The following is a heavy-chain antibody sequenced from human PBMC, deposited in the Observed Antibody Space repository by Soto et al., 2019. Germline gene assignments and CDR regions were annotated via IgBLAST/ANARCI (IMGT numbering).Heavy chain of an antibody. CDR1: VRSFSNSNYY. CDR3: VSQRTSVLTQAYFDY. D-gene: IGHD2-8*01. V-gene: IGHV4-39*01. Sequence: ETLSLTGTVSVRSFSNSNYYWGWIRQSPGKGLEWIGSVYYIGRSYSKSSVKSRVTISVDTSKNQFSLNLNSVTASDTAVYFCVSQRTSVLTQAYFDYWGPGALVTVSS. CDR2: VYYIGRS. J-gene: IGHJ4*02.